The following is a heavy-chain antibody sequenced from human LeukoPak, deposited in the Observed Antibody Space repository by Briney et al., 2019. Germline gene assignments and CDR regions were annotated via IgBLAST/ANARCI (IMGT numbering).Heavy chain of an antibody. J-gene: IGHJ4*02. Sequence: GGSLSLSCALSGFTLCILNTLCVRHAPEGGLEWAYSITRHNSPIYHAESVKGRFTISKDNAINSLDLQMNSRRAEDIAVYYCANTKQCEYWGQGTLVTVSS. D-gene: IGHD1-1*01. V-gene: IGHV3-21*03. CDR2: ITRHNSPI. CDR1: GFTLCILN. CDR3: ANTKQCEY.